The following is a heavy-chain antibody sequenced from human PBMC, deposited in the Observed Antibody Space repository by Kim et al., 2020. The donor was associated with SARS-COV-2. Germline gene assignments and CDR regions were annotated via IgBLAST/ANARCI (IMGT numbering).Heavy chain of an antibody. CDR2: ISYDGSNK. Sequence: GGSLRLSCAASGFTFSSYGMHWVRQAPGKGLEWVAVISYDGSNKYYADSVKGRFTISRDNSKNTLYLQMNSLRAEDTAVYYCAKEQFGSGSTKGAYYYYYYGMDVWGQGTTVTVSS. CDR3: AKEQFGSGSTKGAYYYYYYGMDV. CDR1: GFTFSSYG. J-gene: IGHJ6*02. D-gene: IGHD3-10*01. V-gene: IGHV3-30*18.